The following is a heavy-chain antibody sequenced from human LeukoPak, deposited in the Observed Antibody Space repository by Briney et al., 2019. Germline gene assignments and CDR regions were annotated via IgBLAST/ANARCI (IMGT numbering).Heavy chain of an antibody. D-gene: IGHD4-17*01. CDR1: GGSISSYY. Sequence: SETLSLTCTVSGGSISSYYWSWIRQPPGKGLEWIGYIYYSGSTNYNPSLKSRVTISVDTSKNQFSLKLSSVTAADTAVYYCARIGTTTVTTYFDYWGQGTLVTVSS. V-gene: IGHV4-59*08. CDR3: ARIGTTTVTTYFDY. J-gene: IGHJ4*02. CDR2: IYYSGST.